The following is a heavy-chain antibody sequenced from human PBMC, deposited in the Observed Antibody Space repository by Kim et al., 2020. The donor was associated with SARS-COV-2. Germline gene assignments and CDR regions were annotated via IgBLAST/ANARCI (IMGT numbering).Heavy chain of an antibody. J-gene: IGHJ4*02. D-gene: IGHD3-10*01. CDR3: ARRECLRGFDY. Sequence: GGSLRLSCAASGFSLSGSDIHWVRRASGTGLEWLGRIATKVGNYATAYAASVKGMFTLSRDDSENTAFLQMSSLKTDDTAIYYCARRECLRGFDYGGQGT. CDR1: GFSLSGSD. V-gene: IGHV3-73*01. CDR2: IATKVGNYAT.